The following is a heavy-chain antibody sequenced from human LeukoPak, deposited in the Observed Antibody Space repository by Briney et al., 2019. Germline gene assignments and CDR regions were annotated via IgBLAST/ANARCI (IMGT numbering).Heavy chain of an antibody. J-gene: IGHJ3*02. CDR1: GYTFTSYG. Sequence: AAVKVSCKASGYTFTSYGISWVRQAPGQGLEWMGWISAHNGNTNYAQKLQGRVTMTTDTSTSTAYMELRSLRSDDTAVYYCASIAAAGLDAFDIWGQGTMVTVSS. D-gene: IGHD6-13*01. CDR2: ISAHNGNT. V-gene: IGHV1-18*01. CDR3: ASIAAAGLDAFDI.